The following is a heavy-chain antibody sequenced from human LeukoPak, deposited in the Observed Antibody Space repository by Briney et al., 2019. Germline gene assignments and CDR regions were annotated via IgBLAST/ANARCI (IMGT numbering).Heavy chain of an antibody. CDR3: AKAASSSWPSYYYGMDV. CDR1: GFIFGSYS. Sequence: GGSLRLSWAVSGFIFGSYSMSWARQAAGKGLEWVSVITGSGGNTYYADSVKGRFTISKDNSKNTVYLQMSSLRVDDTAVYYCAKAASSSWPSYYYGMDVWGQGTTVTVSS. J-gene: IGHJ6*02. V-gene: IGHV3-23*01. CDR2: ITGSGGNT. D-gene: IGHD6-13*01.